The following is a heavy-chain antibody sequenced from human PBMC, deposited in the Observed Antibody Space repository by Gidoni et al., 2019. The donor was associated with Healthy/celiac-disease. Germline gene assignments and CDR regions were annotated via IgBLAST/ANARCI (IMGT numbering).Heavy chain of an antibody. CDR2: ISSSSSYI. CDR1: GFTFSRYS. Sequence: EVQLVESGGGLVKPGGSLRLSCAASGFTFSRYSMNWVRQAPGKGLEWVSSISSSSSYIDDADSVKGRFTISRDNAKNSLYLKMNSLRAEDTAVYYCARNSLPDDAFDIWGQGTMVTVSS. V-gene: IGHV3-21*01. CDR3: ARNSLPDDAFDI. J-gene: IGHJ3*02.